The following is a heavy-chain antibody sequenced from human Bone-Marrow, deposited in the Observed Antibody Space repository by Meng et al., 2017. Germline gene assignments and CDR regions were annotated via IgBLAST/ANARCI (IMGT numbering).Heavy chain of an antibody. Sequence: QGQLVQSGAEVKEPGSSVKVSCKASGGTFSTYTINGVRQAPGLGLEWMGRIIPMLGIVNHAQKFQGRVTITTDESTSTAYMELSSLRSEDTAVYYCARARDGDYFDYWGQGTLVIASS. CDR3: ARARDGDYFDY. V-gene: IGHV1-69*02. J-gene: IGHJ4*02. D-gene: IGHD5-24*01. CDR1: GGTFSTYT. CDR2: IIPMLGIV.